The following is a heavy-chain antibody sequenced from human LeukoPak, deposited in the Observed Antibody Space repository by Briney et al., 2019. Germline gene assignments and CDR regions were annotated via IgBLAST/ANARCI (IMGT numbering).Heavy chain of an antibody. D-gene: IGHD1-1*01. CDR3: AKDMGSRATNFDY. V-gene: IGHV3-7*01. CDR2: IKQDGSVK. Sequence: GGGLRVSCAAPGFNFYNYLVSWGRQAPGEGVGGGGHIKQDGSVKYYVDSVKGRFTISRDNAKNSLYLQMNSLRDEDTAVYYCAKDMGSRATNFDYWGQGTLVTVSS. CDR1: GFNFYNYL. J-gene: IGHJ4*02.